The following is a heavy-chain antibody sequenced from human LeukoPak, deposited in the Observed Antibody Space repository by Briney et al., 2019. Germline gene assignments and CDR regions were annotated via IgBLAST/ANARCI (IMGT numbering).Heavy chain of an antibody. Sequence: SETLSLTCTVSGGSISSGDYNWNWIRQPQGKGLEWIGYISYSGSTYYDPSLKSRVTISVDTSKNQFSLKLSSVTAADTAVYYCARVLVATRDFDPWGQGTLVTVSS. CDR3: ARVLVATRDFDP. V-gene: IGHV4-30-4*01. J-gene: IGHJ5*02. D-gene: IGHD5-12*01. CDR2: ISYSGST. CDR1: GGSISSGDYN.